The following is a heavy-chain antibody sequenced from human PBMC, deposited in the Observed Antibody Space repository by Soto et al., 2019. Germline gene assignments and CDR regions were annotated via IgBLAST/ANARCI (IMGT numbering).Heavy chain of an antibody. CDR3: ARERAYCGGDCYKDAFDI. J-gene: IGHJ3*02. D-gene: IGHD2-21*01. Sequence: ALVNGSCKASGYTFTGYYMHWVRQATGQGLEWMGWINPNSGGTNYAQKFQGWVTMTRDTSISTAYMELSRLRSDDTAVYYCARERAYCGGDCYKDAFDIWGQGTMVTVSS. CDR2: INPNSGGT. V-gene: IGHV1-2*04. CDR1: GYTFTGYY.